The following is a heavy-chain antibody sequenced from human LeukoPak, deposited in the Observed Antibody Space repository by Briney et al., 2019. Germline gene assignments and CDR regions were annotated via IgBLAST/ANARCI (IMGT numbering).Heavy chain of an antibody. J-gene: IGHJ6*03. CDR3: ARGGGVLRYFDWLMPRYYYYYMDV. V-gene: IGHV4-59*01. CDR2: IYHSGST. Sequence: PSETLSLTCTVSGGSISSYYWSWIRQPPGKGLEWIGYIYHSGSTNYNPSLKSLVTISVDTSKNQFSLKLSSVTAADTAVYYCARGGGVLRYFDWLMPRYYYYYMDVWGKGTTVTVSS. D-gene: IGHD3-9*01. CDR1: GGSISSYY.